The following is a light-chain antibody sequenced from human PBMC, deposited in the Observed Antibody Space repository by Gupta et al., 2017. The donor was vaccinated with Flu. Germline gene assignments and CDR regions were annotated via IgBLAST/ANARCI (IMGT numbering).Light chain of an antibody. CDR2: GSS. J-gene: IGKJ4*01. CDR3: QQYKNWLRT. CDR1: QSVSSN. V-gene: IGKV3-15*01. Sequence: EIVMTQSPATLSVSPGERATLSCRASQSVSSNLAWYQQKPGQAPRLLIYGSSTRATGIPARFSGSGSGTEFTLTISSLQSEDFAVYYCQQYKNWLRTCGGGTKVEIK.